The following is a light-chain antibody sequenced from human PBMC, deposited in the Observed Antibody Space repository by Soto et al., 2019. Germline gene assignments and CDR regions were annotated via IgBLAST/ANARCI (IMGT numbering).Light chain of an antibody. V-gene: IGLV2-23*02. CDR1: GSYNF. J-gene: IGLJ1*01. Sequence: QSALTQPASVSGSPGQSITISCTVGSYNFVSWYQQHPGKAPKALIYEVSKRPSGVSDRFSGSKSGNTASLTISGLQAEDEADYYCCSDAGRSTYVFGTGTKVTVL. CDR3: CSDAGRSTYV. CDR2: EVS.